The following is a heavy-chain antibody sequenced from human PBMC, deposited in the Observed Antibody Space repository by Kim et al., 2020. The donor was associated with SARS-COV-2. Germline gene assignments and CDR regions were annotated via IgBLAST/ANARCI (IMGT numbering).Heavy chain of an antibody. Sequence: SETLSLTCAVYGGSFSGYYWSWIRQPPGKGLEWIGEINHSGSTNYNPSLKSRVTISVDTSKNQFSLKLSSVTAADTAVYYCARGIRAYYYDSSGYSNRAYYSYGMDVWGQGTTVTVSS. J-gene: IGHJ6*02. V-gene: IGHV4-34*01. CDR2: INHSGST. D-gene: IGHD3-22*01. CDR3: ARGIRAYYYDSSGYSNRAYYSYGMDV. CDR1: GGSFSGYY.